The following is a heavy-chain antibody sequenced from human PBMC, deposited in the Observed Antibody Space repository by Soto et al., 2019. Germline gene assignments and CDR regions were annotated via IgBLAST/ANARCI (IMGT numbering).Heavy chain of an antibody. CDR3: ARDKITGLFDY. Sequence: SETLSLTCTVSGGSISSYYWSWIRQPPGKGLEWIGYSYYSGSTNYNPSLKSRVTISVDTSKNQFSLKLSSVTAADTAVYYCARDKITGLFDYWGQGTLVTVSS. V-gene: IGHV4-59*12. CDR2: SYYSGST. CDR1: GGSISSYY. D-gene: IGHD2-8*02. J-gene: IGHJ4*02.